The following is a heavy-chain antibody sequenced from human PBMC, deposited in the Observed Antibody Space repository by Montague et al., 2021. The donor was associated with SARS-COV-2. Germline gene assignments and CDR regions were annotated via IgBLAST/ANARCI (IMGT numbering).Heavy chain of an antibody. Sequence: SETLSLTCTVSGASISSSNFYWGWIRQPPGKGLEWIGNIYYSGSTYYNPSLKSRVTISVDTSKNQFSLKLTSVTAADTAVYYCARARVELYSGLWFDPWGQGTLVTVSS. CDR2: IYYSGST. J-gene: IGHJ5*02. V-gene: IGHV4-39*01. CDR1: GASISSSNFY. D-gene: IGHD2-2*02. CDR3: ARARVELYSGLWFDP.